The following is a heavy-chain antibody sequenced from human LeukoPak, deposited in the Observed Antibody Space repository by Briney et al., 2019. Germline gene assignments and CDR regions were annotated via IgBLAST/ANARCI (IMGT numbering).Heavy chain of an antibody. CDR3: AREVEMATQFDY. V-gene: IGHV4-4*07. D-gene: IGHD5-24*01. Sequence: KPSETLSLTCTVSGGSISSYYWSWIRQPAGKGLEWIGRISSTGSTNYTPSLKSRVTLSVDTSKNQFSLKLSSVTAADTAVYYCAREVEMATQFDYWGQGTLVTVSS. J-gene: IGHJ4*02. CDR2: ISSTGST. CDR1: GGSISSYY.